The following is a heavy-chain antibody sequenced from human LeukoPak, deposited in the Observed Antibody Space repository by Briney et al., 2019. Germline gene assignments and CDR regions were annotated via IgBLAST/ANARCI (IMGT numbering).Heavy chain of an antibody. CDR3: ATGLWTFGS. J-gene: IGHJ4*02. Sequence: GGSLRLSCAAFGFTFSSYWMSWVRQAPGKGLEWVANIKQDGSEKNYVGFVKGRFTISRDNAKNSLFLQMNSLRAEDTAVYHCATGLWTFGSWGQGTLVTVSS. V-gene: IGHV3-7*03. D-gene: IGHD2-21*01. CDR1: GFTFSSYW. CDR2: IKQDGSEK.